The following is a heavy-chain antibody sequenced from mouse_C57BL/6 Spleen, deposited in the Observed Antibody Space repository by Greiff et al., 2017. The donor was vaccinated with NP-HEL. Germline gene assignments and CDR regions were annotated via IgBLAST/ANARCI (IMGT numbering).Heavy chain of an antibody. CDR1: GFTFSNYW. D-gene: IGHD2-3*01. CDR2: IRLKSDNYAT. CDR3: TGRWLLPLAY. V-gene: IGHV6-3*01. J-gene: IGHJ3*01. Sequence: EVQGVESGGGLVQPGGSMKLSCVASGFTFSNYWMNWVRQSPEMGLEWVAQIRLKSDNYATHYAESVKGRFTISRDDSKSSVYLQMNNLRAEDTGIYYCTGRWLLPLAYWGQGTLVTVSA.